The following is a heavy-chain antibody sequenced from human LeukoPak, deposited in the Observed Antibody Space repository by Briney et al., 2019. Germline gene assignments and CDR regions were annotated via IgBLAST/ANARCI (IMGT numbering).Heavy chain of an antibody. J-gene: IGHJ4*02. V-gene: IGHV4-34*01. CDR1: GGSFSGYY. Sequence: SETLSLTCAVYGGSFSGYYWSWIRQPPGKGLEWIGEINHSGSTNYNPSLKSRVTISVDTSKNQFSLKLSSVTAADTAVYYCARAVVVAATFDYWDQGTLVTVSS. CDR3: ARAVVVAATFDY. D-gene: IGHD2-15*01. CDR2: INHSGST.